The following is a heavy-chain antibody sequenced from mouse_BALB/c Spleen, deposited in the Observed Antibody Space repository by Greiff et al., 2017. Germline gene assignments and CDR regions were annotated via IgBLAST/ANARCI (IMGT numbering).Heavy chain of an antibody. V-gene: IGHV5-6-3*01. J-gene: IGHJ2*01. D-gene: IGHD1-2*01. Sequence: EVMLVESGGGLVQPGGSLKLSCAASGFTFSSYGMSWVRQTPDKRLELVATINSNGGSTYYPDSVKGRFTISRDNAKNTLYLQMSSLKSEDTAMYYCARDGYQYYFDYWGQGTTLTVSS. CDR2: INSNGGST. CDR1: GFTFSSYG. CDR3: ARDGYQYYFDY.